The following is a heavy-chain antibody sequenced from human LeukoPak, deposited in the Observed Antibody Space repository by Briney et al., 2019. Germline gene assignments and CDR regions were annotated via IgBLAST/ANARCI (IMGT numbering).Heavy chain of an antibody. J-gene: IGHJ3*02. CDR2: IYYSGST. V-gene: IGHV4-39*07. D-gene: IGHD2-15*01. CDR1: GGSLSSSSYY. Sequence: KASETLSLTCTVSGGSLSSSSYYWGWIRQPPGKGLEWIGSIYYSGSTYYNPSLKSRVTISVDTSKNQSSLKLSSVTAADTAVYYCASGYCSGGSCYSAAFDIWGQGTMVTVSS. CDR3: ASGYCSGGSCYSAAFDI.